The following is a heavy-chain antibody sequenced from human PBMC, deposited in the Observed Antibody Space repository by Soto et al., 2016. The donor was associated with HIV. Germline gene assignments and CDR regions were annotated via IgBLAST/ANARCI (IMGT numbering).Heavy chain of an antibody. CDR3: AKDMAYYYDRSIHYYYGMDV. Sequence: EVQLVESGGGVVQAGGSLRLSCAASGFSFDDYAMHWVRQAPGKGLEWVSLISRDGFNTYYADSVKGRFTISRDNSKKSLYLQMNSLRTEDTAFYYCAKDMAYYYDRSIHYYYGMDVWGQGTTVTVSS. D-gene: IGHD3-22*01. J-gene: IGHJ6*02. CDR2: ISRDGFNT. CDR1: GFSFDDYA. V-gene: IGHV3-43*02.